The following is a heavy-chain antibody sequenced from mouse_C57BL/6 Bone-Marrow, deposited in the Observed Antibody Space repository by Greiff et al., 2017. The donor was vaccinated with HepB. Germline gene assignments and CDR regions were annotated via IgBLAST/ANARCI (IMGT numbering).Heavy chain of an antibody. J-gene: IGHJ2*01. CDR2: IDPSDSYT. D-gene: IGHD1-1*01. Sequence: QVQLQQPGAELVKPGASVKLSCKASGYTFTSYWMQWVKQRPGQGLEWIGEIDPSDSYTNYNQKFKGKATLTVDTSSSTAYMQLSSLTSEYSAIYYFAKRRKFITSVVSTDYFDYWGQGTTLTVSS. V-gene: IGHV1-50*01. CDR3: AKRRKFITSVVSTDYFDY. CDR1: GYTFTSYW.